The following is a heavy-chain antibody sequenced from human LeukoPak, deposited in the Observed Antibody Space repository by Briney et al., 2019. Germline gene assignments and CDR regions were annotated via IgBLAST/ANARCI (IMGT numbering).Heavy chain of an antibody. D-gene: IGHD6-19*01. Sequence: PSETLSLTCAVCGGSFSGYYWSWIRQPPGKGLEWIGEINHSGSTNYNPSLKSRVTISVDTSKNQFSLKLSSVTAADTAVYYCASGGRDSIAVAGYWGQGTLVTVSS. J-gene: IGHJ4*02. CDR2: INHSGST. CDR3: ASGGRDSIAVAGY. V-gene: IGHV4-34*01. CDR1: GGSFSGYY.